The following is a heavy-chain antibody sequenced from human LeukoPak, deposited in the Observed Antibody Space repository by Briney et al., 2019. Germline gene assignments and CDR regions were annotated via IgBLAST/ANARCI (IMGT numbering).Heavy chain of an antibody. J-gene: IGHJ5*02. CDR1: GFTFSSYW. CDR3: AKDRSNVVVPAAIAH. D-gene: IGHD2-2*01. CDR2: IRYDGSNK. V-gene: IGHV3-30*02. Sequence: PGGSLRLSCAASGFTFSSYWMHWVRQAPGKGLEWVAFIRYDGSNKYYADSVKGRFTISRDNSKNTLYLQMNSLRAEDTAVYYCAKDRSNVVVPAAIAHWGQGTLVTVSS.